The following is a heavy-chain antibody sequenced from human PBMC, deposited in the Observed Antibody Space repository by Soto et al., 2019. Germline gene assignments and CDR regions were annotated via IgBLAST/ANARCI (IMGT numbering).Heavy chain of an antibody. Sequence: EVQLVESGGGLVQPGRSLRLSCAASGFTFDDYAMHWVRQAPGKGLEWVSGISWNSGTVGYADSVKGRFTISRDNAENSLYLQMNSLRPEDTALYYCAKSPYGEVGRGYFRHWGQGTLVTISS. CDR3: AKSPYGEVGRGYFRH. CDR2: ISWNSGTV. V-gene: IGHV3-9*01. CDR1: GFTFDDYA. D-gene: IGHD1-26*01. J-gene: IGHJ1*01.